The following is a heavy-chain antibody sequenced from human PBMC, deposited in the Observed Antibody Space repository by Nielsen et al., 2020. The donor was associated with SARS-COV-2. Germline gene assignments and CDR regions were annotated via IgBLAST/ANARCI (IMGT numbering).Heavy chain of an antibody. CDR1: GFTFSSYS. CDR2: TSDDGSNK. V-gene: IGHV3-30*18. Sequence: GESLKISCVASGFTFSSYSMSWVRQAPGKGLEWVAVTSDDGSNKNYADSVKGRFTVSRDNSKNTLYLQMNSLRAEDTAVYYCAKGEDIVVVVAATPSDYWGQGTLVTVSS. D-gene: IGHD2-15*01. CDR3: AKGEDIVVVVAATPSDY. J-gene: IGHJ4*02.